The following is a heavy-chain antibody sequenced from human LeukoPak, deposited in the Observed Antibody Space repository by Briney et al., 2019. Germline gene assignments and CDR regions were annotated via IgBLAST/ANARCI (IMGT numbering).Heavy chain of an antibody. CDR1: GGPMSGDSLTESNYY. V-gene: IGHV4-39*02. Sequence: PSETLSLTCTVSGGPMSGDSLTESNYYWVWIRQPPGKGLEWIGSVYFSGYTYYTPPLKSRVTISVDTSKNHFSLKLSSVTAADTAVYYCARLLGYKWNEGVVELVYFDLWGRGTLVTVSS. J-gene: IGHJ2*01. CDR2: VYFSGYT. D-gene: IGHD1-20*01. CDR3: ARLLGYKWNEGVVELVYFDL.